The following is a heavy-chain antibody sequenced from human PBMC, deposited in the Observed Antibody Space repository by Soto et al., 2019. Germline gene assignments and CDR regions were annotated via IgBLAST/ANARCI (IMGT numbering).Heavy chain of an antibody. CDR2: IYYGGST. CDR3: ARVRREYDNSGPVDY. D-gene: IGHD3-22*01. Sequence: SETLSLTCTVSGGSINGYYWSWIRQPPGKGLEWIGYIYYGGSTYYNPSLQSRVTMSVDRSRNQFSLKLNSVTAADTAVYYCARVRREYDNSGPVDYWGQGTLVTVSS. CDR1: GGSINGYY. J-gene: IGHJ4*02. V-gene: IGHV4-59*12.